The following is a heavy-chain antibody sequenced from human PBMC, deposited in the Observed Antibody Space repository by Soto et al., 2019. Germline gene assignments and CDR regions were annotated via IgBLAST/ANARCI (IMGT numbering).Heavy chain of an antibody. V-gene: IGHV3-15*07. Sequence: GGSLRLSCAASGFTFSDAWINWVRQAPGKGLEWVGRIKSKTDGGTTDFAAPVKGRFAISRDDSKNMVYLQMNSLKTEDTAVYYCTLDSHFTMILVRFDFRALRTLDTGSS. D-gene: IGHD3-22*01. CDR2: IKSKTDGGTT. CDR1: GFTFSDAW. CDR3: TLDSHFTMILVRFDF. J-gene: IGHJ4*01.